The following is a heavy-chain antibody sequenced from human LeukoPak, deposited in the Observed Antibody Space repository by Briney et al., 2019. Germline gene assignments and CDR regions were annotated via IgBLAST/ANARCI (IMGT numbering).Heavy chain of an antibody. D-gene: IGHD6-19*01. CDR1: GGSVSSGSYY. V-gene: IGHV4-61*01. J-gene: IGHJ4*02. CDR2: IYYSGST. CDR3: ARDGGQWLGIDY. Sequence: SETLSLTCTVSGGSVSSGSYYCSWVRQPPGKGLEWIGYIYYSGSTNYNPSLKSRVTISVNTSKNQFSLKLSSVTAADTAVYYCARDGGQWLGIDYWGQGTLVTVSS.